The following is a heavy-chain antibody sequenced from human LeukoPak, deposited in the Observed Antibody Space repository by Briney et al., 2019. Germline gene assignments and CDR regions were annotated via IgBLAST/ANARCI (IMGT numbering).Heavy chain of an antibody. CDR2: ISAYNGNT. Sequence: ASVKVSCKASGYTFTSYGISWVRQAPGQGLEWMGWISAYNGNTNYAQKLQGRVTMTTDTSTSTAYMELRSLRSDDTAVYYCARGGPIVVVPAAWDAFDIWGQGTMVTVSS. D-gene: IGHD2-2*01. V-gene: IGHV1-18*01. CDR1: GYTFTSYG. CDR3: ARGGPIVVVPAAWDAFDI. J-gene: IGHJ3*02.